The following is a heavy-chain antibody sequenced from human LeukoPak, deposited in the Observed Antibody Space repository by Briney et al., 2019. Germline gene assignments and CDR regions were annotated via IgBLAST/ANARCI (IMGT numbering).Heavy chain of an antibody. J-gene: IGHJ6*03. CDR2: INPNSGGT. V-gene: IGHV1-2*02. CDR3: ARGGKQQLATCNLYYYYYMDV. D-gene: IGHD6-13*01. CDR1: GYTFTGYY. Sequence: ASVTVSCKASGYTFTGYYMHWVRQAPGQGLEWMGWINPNSGGTNYAQKFHGRVTMTRDTSISTAYMELSRLRSDDTAVYYCARGGKQQLATCNLYYYYYMDVWGKGTTVTISS.